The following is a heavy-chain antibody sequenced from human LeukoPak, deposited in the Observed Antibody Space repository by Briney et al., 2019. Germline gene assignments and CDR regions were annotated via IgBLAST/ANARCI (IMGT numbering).Heavy chain of an antibody. Sequence: GGSLRLTCAASGFTFSSYAMSWVRQAPGKGLEWVSAISGSGGSTYYADSVKGRFTISRDNDKNTVFLEMNSLRAEDTAVYYCARDGASIDDQYYGLDVWGQGTTVTVSS. CDR3: ARDGASIDDQYYGLDV. D-gene: IGHD1-1*01. CDR2: ISGSGGST. V-gene: IGHV3-23*01. J-gene: IGHJ6*02. CDR1: GFTFSSYA.